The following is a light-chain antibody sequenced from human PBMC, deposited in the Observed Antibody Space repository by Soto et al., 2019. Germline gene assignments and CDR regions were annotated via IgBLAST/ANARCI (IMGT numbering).Light chain of an antibody. Sequence: DIQMTQSPSTLSAFVGDRVTITCRASQSISTSLAWYQQKPGKAPKLLIYLASSLECGVPARFSGSGSATDFTLSISSLQPDDFATYYCQQYGSYSRTFGQGTKVEIK. J-gene: IGKJ1*01. CDR2: LAS. CDR3: QQYGSYSRT. CDR1: QSISTS. V-gene: IGKV1-5*03.